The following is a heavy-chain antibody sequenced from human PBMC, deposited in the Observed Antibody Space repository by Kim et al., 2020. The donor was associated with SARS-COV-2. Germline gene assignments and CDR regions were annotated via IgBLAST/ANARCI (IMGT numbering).Heavy chain of an antibody. J-gene: IGHJ4*02. Sequence: SQTLSLTCAISGDSVPSNSAAWNWVRQSPSRGLEWLGRTFYRSKLYNEYALSVKSRITINPDTSKNQFSLQLNSVTPEDTALYYCAREDYVGDSRGFDYWGQGTLVTVSS. CDR1: GDSVPSNSAA. CDR2: TFYRSKLYN. D-gene: IGHD2-21*02. V-gene: IGHV6-1*01. CDR3: AREDYVGDSRGFDY.